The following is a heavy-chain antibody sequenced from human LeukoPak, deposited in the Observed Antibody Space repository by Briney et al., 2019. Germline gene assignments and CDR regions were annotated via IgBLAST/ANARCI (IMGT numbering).Heavy chain of an antibody. Sequence: GGPLRLSCAASGFTFSSYGMHWVRQAPGKGLEWVAFIRYDGSNKYYADSVKGRFTISRDNSKNTLYLQMNSLRAEDTAVYYCAKAAALGSPLNYFDYWGQGTLVTVSS. CDR3: AKAAALGSPLNYFDY. J-gene: IGHJ4*02. CDR2: IRYDGSNK. V-gene: IGHV3-30*02. CDR1: GFTFSSYG. D-gene: IGHD2-15*01.